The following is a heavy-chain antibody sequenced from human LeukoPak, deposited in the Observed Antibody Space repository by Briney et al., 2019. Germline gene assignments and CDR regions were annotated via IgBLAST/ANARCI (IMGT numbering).Heavy chain of an antibody. CDR3: AKWDSGSFYYYYMDV. J-gene: IGHJ6*03. V-gene: IGHV3-23*01. CDR2: ISGSGGST. D-gene: IGHD1-26*01. CDR1: GFTFSSYA. Sequence: PGGSLRLSCAASGFTFSSYAMSWVRQAPGKGLEWVSAISGSGGSTYYADSVKGRFTISRDNSKNTLYLQMNSLRAEDTAVYYCAKWDSGSFYYYYMDVWGKGTTVTVSS.